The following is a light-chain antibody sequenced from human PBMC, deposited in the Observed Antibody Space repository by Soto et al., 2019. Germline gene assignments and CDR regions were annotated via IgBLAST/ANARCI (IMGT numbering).Light chain of an antibody. V-gene: IGKV3-20*01. CDR1: QTVSSTY. CDR3: QQYTGPPTT. CDR2: GAS. J-gene: IGKJ5*01. Sequence: EIILTQSPDTLSLSPGERATLSCRASQTVSSTYLAWCQQRPGQAPRLLIYGASTRAAGIPDRFSGSGSGTDFTLTITRLEPEDSAVYFCQQYTGPPTTFGQGTRLEIK.